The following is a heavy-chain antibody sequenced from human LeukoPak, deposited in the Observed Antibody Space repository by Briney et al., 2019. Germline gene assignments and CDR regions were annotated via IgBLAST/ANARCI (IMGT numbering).Heavy chain of an antibody. J-gene: IGHJ4*02. D-gene: IGHD1-14*01. V-gene: IGHV4-34*01. CDR1: GGSFSGYY. CDR2: INHSGST. CDR3: AKLTPNDY. Sequence: SETLSLTGAVYGGSFSGYYWSWIRQPPGKGLEWIGEINHSGSTNYNPSLKSRVTISVDTSKNQFSLKLSSVTAADTAVYYCAKLTPNDYWGQGTLATVSS.